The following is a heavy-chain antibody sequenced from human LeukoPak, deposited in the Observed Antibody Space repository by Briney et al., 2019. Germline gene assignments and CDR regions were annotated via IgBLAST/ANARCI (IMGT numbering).Heavy chain of an antibody. CDR1: GFTFSNCA. D-gene: IGHD5-12*01. J-gene: IGHJ5*02. CDR2: ISGSGGDT. CDR3: SRDRSRGYSFT. Sequence: GGSLRLSCVVSGFTFSNCAMSWVRQAPGKGLEWVSSISGSGGDTFYADSVRGRFIISRDNSRNTLYLQMSNLRADDTAMYYCSRDRSRGYSFTWGQGTLVTVS. V-gene: IGHV3-23*01.